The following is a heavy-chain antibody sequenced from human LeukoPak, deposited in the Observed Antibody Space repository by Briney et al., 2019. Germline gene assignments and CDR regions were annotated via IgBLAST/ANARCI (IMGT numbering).Heavy chain of an antibody. J-gene: IGHJ4*02. D-gene: IGHD6-13*01. CDR3: ARRRLAGTGFDY. V-gene: IGHV4-34*01. Sequence: PSETLSLTCAVDGGSFSGYYWSSIRQPPGKGLEWIGEINHSGSTNYNPSLKSRVTISVDTSKNQFSLKLSSVTAADTAVYYCARRRLAGTGFDYWGQGTLVTVSS. CDR1: GGSFSGYY. CDR2: INHSGST.